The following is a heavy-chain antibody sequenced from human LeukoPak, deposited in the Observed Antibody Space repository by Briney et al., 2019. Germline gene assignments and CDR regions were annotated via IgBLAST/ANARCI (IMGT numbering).Heavy chain of an antibody. J-gene: IGHJ4*02. CDR2: SCASGCGT. D-gene: IGHD5-12*01. V-gene: IGHV3-23*01. Sequence: PGGSLRLSCVVSGFTFPNFAMSWVRQVPGQGLQWVSTSCASGCGTYYAESVEGRFTISRDTSTNTLFLEMNSLRVEDTATYYCVKLRKTGYDYACDFWGPGVLVTVSS. CDR1: GFTFPNFA. CDR3: VKLRKTGYDYACDF.